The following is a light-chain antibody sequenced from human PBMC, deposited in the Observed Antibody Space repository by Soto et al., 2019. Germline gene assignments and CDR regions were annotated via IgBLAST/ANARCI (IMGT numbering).Light chain of an antibody. V-gene: IGKV3-15*01. J-gene: IGKJ5*01. CDR2: DAS. Sequence: EIVMTQSPATLSVSPGERATLSCRASQSVRSKLAWYQQKPGQAPRLLIYDASTRATGFPARFSGSGSGTEFTLTISSLQSEDFAVHYCQQYDNWPPITFGQGTRLEIK. CDR1: QSVRSK. CDR3: QQYDNWPPIT.